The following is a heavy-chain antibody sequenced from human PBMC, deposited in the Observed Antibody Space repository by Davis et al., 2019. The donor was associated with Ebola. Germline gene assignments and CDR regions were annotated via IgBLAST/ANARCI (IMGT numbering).Heavy chain of an antibody. D-gene: IGHD2-15*01. V-gene: IGHV1-2*06. CDR2: INPNTDAT. CDR3: AREYVVVVAATDYWYYGMDV. Sequence: ASVKVSCKASGYTFTAYNIHWVRQAPGQGLERMGRINPNTDATNYAQRFQGRVTMTRDTSTSTVYMELSSLRSEDTAVYYCAREYVVVVAATDYWYYGMDVWGKGTTVTVSS. J-gene: IGHJ6*04. CDR1: GYTFTAYN.